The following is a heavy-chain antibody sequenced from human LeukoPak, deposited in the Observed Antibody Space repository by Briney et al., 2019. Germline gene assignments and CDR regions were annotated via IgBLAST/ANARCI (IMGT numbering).Heavy chain of an antibody. CDR2: IHYSGNT. D-gene: IGHD6-25*01. CDR1: GGSITNYY. CDR3: ARIPDISGWPFDY. J-gene: IGHJ4*02. V-gene: IGHV4-59*08. Sequence: AETLSLTCTVSGGSITNYYWTWIRQPPGKGLEWIGYIHYSGNTNYDPSLKSRVTISLDTSKNQFSLKLTSVTAADTAVYYCARIPDISGWPFDYWGQGTLVTVSS.